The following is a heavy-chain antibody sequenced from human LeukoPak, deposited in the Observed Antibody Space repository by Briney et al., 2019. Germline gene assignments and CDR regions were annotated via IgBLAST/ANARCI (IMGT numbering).Heavy chain of an antibody. CDR2: IYPGDSDT. CDR1: GYNFPTYW. J-gene: IGHJ4*02. CDR3: VRTYDRSGHYYPDY. D-gene: IGHD3-22*01. Sequence: GESLKISCKGSGYNFPTYWIGWVRQMPGKGLEWMGFIYPGDSDTQYSPSFQGQVTISVDESVSTAYLQWSSLKASDTAMYCCVRTYDRSGHYYPDYWGQGTLVTVSS. V-gene: IGHV5-51*01.